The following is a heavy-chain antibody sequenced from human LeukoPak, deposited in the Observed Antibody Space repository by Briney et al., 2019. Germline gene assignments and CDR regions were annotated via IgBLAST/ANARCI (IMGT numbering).Heavy chain of an antibody. CDR1: GGSFSGYY. Sequence: NPSETLSLTCAVYGGSFSGYYWSWIRQPPGKGLEWIGEINHSGSTNYNPSLKSRVTISVDTSKNQFSLKLSSVTAADTAVYYCASVPMYYYGSGRGNYYWGQGTLVTVSS. D-gene: IGHD3-10*01. CDR3: ASVPMYYYGSGRGNYY. CDR2: INHSGST. V-gene: IGHV4-34*01. J-gene: IGHJ4*02.